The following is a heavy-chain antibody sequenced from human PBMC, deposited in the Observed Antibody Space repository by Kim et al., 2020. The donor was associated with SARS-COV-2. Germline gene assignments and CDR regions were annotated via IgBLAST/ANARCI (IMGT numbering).Heavy chain of an antibody. D-gene: IGHD6-19*01. CDR3: ARGAGIAVAGVPYYYGMDV. V-gene: IGHV4-4*02. Sequence: SETLSLTCAVSGGSISSSNWWSWVRQPPGKGLEWIGEIYHSGSTNYNPSLKSRVTISVDKYKNQFSLKLSSVTAADTAVYYCARGAGIAVAGVPYYYGMDVWGQGTTVTVSS. J-gene: IGHJ6*02. CDR2: IYHSGST. CDR1: GGSISSSNW.